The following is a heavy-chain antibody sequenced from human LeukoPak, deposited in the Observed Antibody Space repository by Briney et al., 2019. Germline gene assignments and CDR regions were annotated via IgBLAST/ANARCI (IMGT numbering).Heavy chain of an antibody. CDR3: APGPDLWVFGY. Sequence: PGGSLRLSCGASGLPFDDYGMSCVRQAPGKGREGVSAISGSGGSTYYADSVKGRFTISRDNSKNTLYLQMNSLRAEDTAVYYCAPGPDLWVFGYWGRGPLVTVPS. V-gene: IGHV3-23*01. CDR1: GLPFDDYG. J-gene: IGHJ4*02. D-gene: IGHD3-10*01. CDR2: ISGSGGST.